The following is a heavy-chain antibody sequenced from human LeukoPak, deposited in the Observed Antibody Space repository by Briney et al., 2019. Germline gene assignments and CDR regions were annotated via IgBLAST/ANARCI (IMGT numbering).Heavy chain of an antibody. CDR2: IRSKAYGGTT. D-gene: IGHD2-15*01. CDR3: TRDLRENVAGNFDY. V-gene: IGHV3-49*04. CDR1: GFTFGDYA. J-gene: IGHJ4*02. Sequence: GGSLRLSCTASGFTFGDYAMSWVGQAPGKGLEWEGLIRSKAYGGTTEYAASVKGRFTISRDDSKSIAYLQMNSLKTEDTAVYYCTRDLRENVAGNFDYWGQGTLVTVSS.